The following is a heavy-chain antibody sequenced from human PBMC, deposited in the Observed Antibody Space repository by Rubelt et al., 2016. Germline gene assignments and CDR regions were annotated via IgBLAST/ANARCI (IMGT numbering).Heavy chain of an antibody. CDR1: GGSFSGYY. J-gene: IGHJ4*02. Sequence: QVQLQQWGAGLLKPSETLSLTCAVYGGSFSGYYWGWIRQPPGKGLEWIGSIYYSGSTYYNPSLMSRVTISVYTSKNQVSLKLSYVAAADTAVYYCARGYSYGYERAYYFDYWGQGTLVTVSS. CDR2: IYYSGST. D-gene: IGHD5-18*01. CDR3: ARGYSYGYERAYYFDY. V-gene: IGHV4-34*01.